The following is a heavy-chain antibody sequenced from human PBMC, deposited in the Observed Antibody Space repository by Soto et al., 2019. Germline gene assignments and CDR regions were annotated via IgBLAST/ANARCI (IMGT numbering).Heavy chain of an antibody. V-gene: IGHV1-18*01. D-gene: IGHD4-17*01. Sequence: QVQLVQSGAEVKKPGASVKVSCKASGYTFTSYGISWVRQAPGQGLEWMGWISAYNGNRNYAQKLQGRVTMTTDTSTSTAYMELRCLRSDDTAVYYCARDPSAVGYGDYGFDYWGQGTLVTVSS. CDR3: ARDPSAVGYGDYGFDY. CDR2: ISAYNGNR. J-gene: IGHJ4*02. CDR1: GYTFTSYG.